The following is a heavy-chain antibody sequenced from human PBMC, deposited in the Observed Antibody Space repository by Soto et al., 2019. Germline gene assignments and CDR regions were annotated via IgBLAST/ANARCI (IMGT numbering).Heavy chain of an antibody. Sequence: QVQLVQSGAEVKKPGASVKVSCKASGYTFTSYAMHWVRQAPGLRLEWMGWINAGNGNTKYSQKFQGRVTITRDTSASTAYMELSSLRSEDTAVYYCARDLLFDYWGQGTLVTVSS. J-gene: IGHJ4*02. CDR2: INAGNGNT. CDR3: ARDLLFDY. V-gene: IGHV1-3*01. CDR1: GYTFTSYA.